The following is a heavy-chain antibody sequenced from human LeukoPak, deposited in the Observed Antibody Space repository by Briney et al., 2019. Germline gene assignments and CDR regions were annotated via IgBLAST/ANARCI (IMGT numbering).Heavy chain of an antibody. D-gene: IGHD3-22*01. CDR2: IDPEDGEA. CDR1: GSIFTKYY. CDR3: LGLYYLDETGYNYRDY. Sequence: GAPVKISFEASGSIFTKYYMHWVQQAPGKGLKWMGRIDPEDGEAIYAEKFQGRVTMTADTSTDTGYMELSRLTSEDTAMYYCLGLYYLDETGYNYRDYWGQGPRHTLSS. J-gene: IGHJ4*02. V-gene: IGHV1-69-2*01.